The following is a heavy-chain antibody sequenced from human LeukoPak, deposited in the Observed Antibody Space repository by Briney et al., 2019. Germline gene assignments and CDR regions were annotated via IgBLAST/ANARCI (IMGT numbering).Heavy chain of an antibody. CDR3: AKVCSGYDWYDAFDI. J-gene: IGHJ3*02. Sequence: ETLSLTCAVSGGSISSGGYSWSWVRQAPGKGLEWVSAISGSGGSTYYADSVKGRFTISRDNSKNTLYLQMNSLRAEDTAVYYCAKVCSGYDWYDAFDIWGQGTMVTVSS. D-gene: IGHD5-12*01. CDR1: GGSISSGGYS. V-gene: IGHV3-23*01. CDR2: ISGSGGST.